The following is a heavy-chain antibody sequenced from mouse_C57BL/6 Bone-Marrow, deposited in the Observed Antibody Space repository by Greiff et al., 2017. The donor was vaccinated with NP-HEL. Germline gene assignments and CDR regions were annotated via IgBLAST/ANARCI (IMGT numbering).Heavy chain of an antibody. V-gene: IGHV5-9-1*02. J-gene: IGHJ3*01. CDR2: ISSGGDYI. CDR3: TRDRDDGYYWGFAY. Sequence: EVQLVESGEGLVKPGGSLKLSCAASGFTFSSYAMSWVRQTPEKRLEWVAYISSGGDYIYYADTVKGRFTISRDNARNTLYLQMSSLKSEDTAMYYCTRDRDDGYYWGFAYWGQGTLVTVSA. CDR1: GFTFSSYA. D-gene: IGHD2-3*01.